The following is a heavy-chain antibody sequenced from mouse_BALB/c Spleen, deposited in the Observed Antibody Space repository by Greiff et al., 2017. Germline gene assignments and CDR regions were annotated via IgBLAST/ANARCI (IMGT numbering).Heavy chain of an antibody. CDR1: GFNIKDYY. CDR2: IDPENGDT. CDR3: NAWDYYGSSYGGFDY. J-gene: IGHJ2*01. Sequence: VQLQQSGAELVRSGASVKLSCTASGFNIKDYYMHWVKQRPEQGLEWIGWIDPENGDTEYAPKFQGKATMTADTSSNTAYLQLSSLTSEDTAVYYCNAWDYYGSSYGGFDYWGQGTTRTVSS. D-gene: IGHD1-1*01. V-gene: IGHV14-4*02.